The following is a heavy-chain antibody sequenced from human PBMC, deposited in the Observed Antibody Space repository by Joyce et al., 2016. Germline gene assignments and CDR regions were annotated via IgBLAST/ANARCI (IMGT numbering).Heavy chain of an antibody. V-gene: IGHV1-2*02. CDR3: STDPFDY. CDR2: INPRNGDT. CDR1: GYPFTDYF. Sequence: QVQLLQSGPEVKKPVASVRLSCKTSGYPFTDYFLHWVRQAPGQGLEWMGWINPRNGDTKYKDNFRGRFTISRDTSITTAYLELISLTSDDTAFYYCSTDPFDYWGQGTPVTVSS. J-gene: IGHJ4*02.